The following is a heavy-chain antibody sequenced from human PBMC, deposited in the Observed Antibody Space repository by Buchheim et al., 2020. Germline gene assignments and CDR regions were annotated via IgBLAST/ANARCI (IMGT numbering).Heavy chain of an antibody. J-gene: IGHJ4*02. V-gene: IGHV3-21*01. CDR3: ARDTLGYNSGWTFFDY. Sequence: EVQLTESGGGLVMPGGSLRLSCAASGFTFSTYSMNWVRQAPGKGLEWVSSIDTSSTKIYYADSVRGRFTISRDNAENSMYLQMNSLGAEDTAVYFCARDTLGYNSGWTFFDYWGQGTL. D-gene: IGHD6-19*01. CDR2: IDTSSTKI. CDR1: GFTFSTYS.